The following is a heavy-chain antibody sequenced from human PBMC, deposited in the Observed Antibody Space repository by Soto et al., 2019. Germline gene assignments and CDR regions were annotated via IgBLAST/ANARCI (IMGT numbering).Heavy chain of an antibody. CDR3: TRDKGEQVAYGMDV. V-gene: IGHV3-48*03. CDR1: GFTVSTSE. J-gene: IGHJ6*02. Sequence: VQLVESGGGLVQPGGSLKLSCTVSGFTVSTSEMNWVRQAPWKGLEWVAYINSGGVTLYADSVKGRFTSSRDNAQNSLFLQMNSLRAEDTALYYCTRDKGEQVAYGMDVWGQGTTVTVSS. CDR2: INSGGVTL. D-gene: IGHD3-16*01.